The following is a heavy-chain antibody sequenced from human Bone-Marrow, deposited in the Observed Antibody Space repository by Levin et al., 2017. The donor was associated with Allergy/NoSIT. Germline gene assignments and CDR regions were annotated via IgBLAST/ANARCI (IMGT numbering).Heavy chain of an antibody. Sequence: GESLKISCAASGVTVSNNYMTWVRQPPGKGLELVSLIYSNGDIHYADSVKGRFIIPRDSSKNTVYLQMNSVRTEDTAVYYCARNRPETANGYWGQGTLVTVSS. CDR3: ARNRPETANGY. D-gene: IGHD1-14*01. CDR1: GVTVSNNY. CDR2: IYSNGDI. J-gene: IGHJ4*02. V-gene: IGHV3-66*01.